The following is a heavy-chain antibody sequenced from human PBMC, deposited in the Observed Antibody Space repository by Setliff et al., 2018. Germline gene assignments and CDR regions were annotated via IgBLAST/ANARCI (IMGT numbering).Heavy chain of an antibody. CDR2: IYYRGST. J-gene: IGHJ4*02. Sequence: ASETLSLTCTVSGASISSTYYWGWVRQSPEKGLEWIGSIYYRGSTYYNPSLKSRVTVSVDTSKNQFSLKLSSVTAADTAVYYCAKHDGRSSFDYWGQGTLVTVSS. D-gene: IGHD6-6*01. CDR1: GASISSTYY. V-gene: IGHV4-39*01. CDR3: AKHDGRSSFDY.